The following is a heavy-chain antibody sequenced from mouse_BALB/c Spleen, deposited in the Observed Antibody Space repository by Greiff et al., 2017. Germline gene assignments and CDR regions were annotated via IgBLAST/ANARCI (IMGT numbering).Heavy chain of an antibody. CDR3: ARPNDYYAMDY. V-gene: IGHV1-9*01. CDR2: ILPGSGST. Sequence: QVQLQQSGAELMKPGASVKISCKATGYTFSSYWIEWVKQRPGHGLEWIGEILPGSGSTNYNEKFKGTATFTADTSSNTAYMQLSSLTSEDSAVYYCARPNDYYAMDYWGQGTSVTVSS. CDR1: GYTFSSYW. J-gene: IGHJ4*01.